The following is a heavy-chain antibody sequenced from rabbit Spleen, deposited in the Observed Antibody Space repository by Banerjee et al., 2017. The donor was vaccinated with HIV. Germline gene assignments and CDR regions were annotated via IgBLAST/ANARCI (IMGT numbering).Heavy chain of an antibody. J-gene: IGHJ4*01. CDR3: ARDLTDVIGWNFGW. Sequence: LEESGGGLVKPGGTLTLTCTVSGFSFSSNWICWVRQAPGKGLEWIACIDTYDGDTDYANWPKGRFTISKTSSTTVTLRMTSLTAADTATYFCARDLTDVIGWNFGWWGQGTLVTVS. D-gene: IGHD1-1*01. CDR2: IDTYDGDT. V-gene: IGHV1S45*01. CDR1: GFSFSSNW.